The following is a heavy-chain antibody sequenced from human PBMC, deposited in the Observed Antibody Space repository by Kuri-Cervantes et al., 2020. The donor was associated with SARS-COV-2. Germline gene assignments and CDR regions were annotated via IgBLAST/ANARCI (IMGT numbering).Heavy chain of an antibody. J-gene: IGHJ6*02. CDR1: GFTFSSYA. CDR3: ASVEDTAMVYYYYYGMDV. V-gene: IGHV3-23*01. D-gene: IGHD5-18*01. Sequence: GGSLRLSCAASGFTFSSYAMSWVRQAPGKGPEWVSAISGSGGSTYYADSVKGRFTISRDNSKNTLYPQMNSLRAEDTAVYYCASVEDTAMVYYYYYGMDVWGQGTTVTVSS. CDR2: ISGSGGST.